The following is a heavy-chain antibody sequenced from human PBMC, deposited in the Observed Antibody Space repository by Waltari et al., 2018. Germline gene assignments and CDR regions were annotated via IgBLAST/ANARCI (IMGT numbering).Heavy chain of an antibody. CDR2: ISAYNGNT. V-gene: IGHV1-18*01. Sequence: QVQLVQSGAEVKEPGASVKVSCKASGYTFTSYGISWVRQAPGQGLEWMGWISAYNGNTNYAQKLQGRVTMTTDTSTGTAYMELRGLRSDDTAVYYCARDQAPITMIVVVIPTLWGQETLVTVSS. J-gene: IGHJ4*02. D-gene: IGHD3-22*01. CDR1: GYTFTSYG. CDR3: ARDQAPITMIVVVIPTL.